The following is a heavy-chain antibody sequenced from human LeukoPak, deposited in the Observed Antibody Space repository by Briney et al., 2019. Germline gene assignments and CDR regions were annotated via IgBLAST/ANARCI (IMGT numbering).Heavy chain of an antibody. J-gene: IGHJ5*02. CDR1: GGSISSSSYY. V-gene: IGHV4-39*07. CDR2: IYYSGST. D-gene: IGHD3-10*01. CDR3: ARTLRGWFGVEKGWFDP. Sequence: SETLSLTCTVSGGSISSSSYYWGWIRQPPGKGLEWIGSIYYSGSTYYNPSLKSRVTISVDTSKNQFSLKLSSVTAADTAVYYCARTLRGWFGVEKGWFDPWGQGTLVTVSS.